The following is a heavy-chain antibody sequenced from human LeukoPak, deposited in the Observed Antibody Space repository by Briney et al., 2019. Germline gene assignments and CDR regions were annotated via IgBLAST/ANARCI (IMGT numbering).Heavy chain of an antibody. D-gene: IGHD3-3*01. Sequence: PGGSLRLSCAASGFTFSSYSMNWVRQAPGKGLEWVSSISSSSSYIYYADSVKGRFTISRDNAKNSLYLQMNSPRAEDTAVYYCARDFSVGAYYDFWSGSQPKQYYYYYMDVWGKGTTVTVSS. CDR2: ISSSSSYI. J-gene: IGHJ6*03. V-gene: IGHV3-21*01. CDR3: ARDFSVGAYYDFWSGSQPKQYYYYYMDV. CDR1: GFTFSSYS.